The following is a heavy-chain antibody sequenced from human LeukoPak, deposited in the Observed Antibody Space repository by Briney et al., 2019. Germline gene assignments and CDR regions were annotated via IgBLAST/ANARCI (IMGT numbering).Heavy chain of an antibody. CDR2: IRSKAYGGTT. D-gene: IGHD2-15*01. Sequence: GGSLRLSCTASGFTFGDYAMSWFRQAPGKGLEWVGFIRSKAYGGTTEYAASVKGRFTISRVDSKSIAYLQMNSLKTEDTAVYYCTRDLWGYCSGGSCYFDYWGQGTLVTVSS. CDR3: TRDLWGYCSGGSCYFDY. V-gene: IGHV3-49*03. CDR1: GFTFGDYA. J-gene: IGHJ4*02.